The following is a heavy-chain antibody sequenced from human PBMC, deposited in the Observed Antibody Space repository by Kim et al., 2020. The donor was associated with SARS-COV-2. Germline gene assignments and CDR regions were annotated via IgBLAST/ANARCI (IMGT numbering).Heavy chain of an antibody. D-gene: IGHD3-22*01. V-gene: IGHV3-33*01. CDR3: ARVIGDSSGDYPDY. Sequence: GGSLRLSCAASGFTFSSYGMHWVRQAPGKGLEWVADIWYDGCNKHYADSVKGRFTISRDNSKNTLYLQMNSLRAEDTAVYYCARVIGDSSGDYPDYWGQGTVVTVS. CDR2: IWYDGCNK. CDR1: GFTFSSYG. J-gene: IGHJ4*02.